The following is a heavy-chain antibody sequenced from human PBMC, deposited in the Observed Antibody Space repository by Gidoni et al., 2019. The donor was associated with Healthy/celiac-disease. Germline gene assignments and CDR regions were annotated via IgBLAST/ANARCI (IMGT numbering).Heavy chain of an antibody. CDR3: ARDNPQNEAFDI. Sequence: QVQLQESGPGLVKPSQTLSLTCTVSGGSISSGGYYWSWIRQHPGKGLEWIGYIYYSGSTYYNPSLKSRITISVDTSKNQFSLKLSSVTAADTAVYYCARDNPQNEAFDIWGQGTMVTVSS. CDR1: GGSISSGGYY. CDR2: IYYSGST. V-gene: IGHV4-31*03. J-gene: IGHJ3*02. D-gene: IGHD1-1*01.